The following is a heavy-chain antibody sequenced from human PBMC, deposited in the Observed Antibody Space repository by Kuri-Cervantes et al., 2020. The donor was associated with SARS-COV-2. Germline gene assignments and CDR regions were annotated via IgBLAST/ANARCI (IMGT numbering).Heavy chain of an antibody. CDR2: ISGRGDT. CDR3: VGVLSNWFDP. J-gene: IGHJ5*02. V-gene: IGHV4-4*07. Sequence: GSLRLSCTVSGASISNSYWNWIRHPAGKPLQWIGRISGRGDTIYNPSLKSRASMSVVTSKNQFSLTLTSVTAADTAVYYCVGVLSNWFDPWGHGTRVHVSS. CDR1: GASISNSY. D-gene: IGHD2/OR15-2a*01.